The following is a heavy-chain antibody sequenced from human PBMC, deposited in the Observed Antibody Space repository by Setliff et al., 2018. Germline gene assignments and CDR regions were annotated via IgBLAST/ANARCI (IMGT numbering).Heavy chain of an antibody. V-gene: IGHV4-61*01. CDR1: GGSISGASIRSYY. D-gene: IGHD5-12*01. Sequence: SETLSLTCTVSGGSISGASIRSYYWSWIRQPPGKGLEFIGYVYYSGTANYSPSLRSRLTISVDTSKNQFSLKLRSVTAADTAVYYCARGGTFRYFDFWGQGAPVTVSS. J-gene: IGHJ4*02. CDR2: VYYSGTA. CDR3: ARGGTFRYFDF.